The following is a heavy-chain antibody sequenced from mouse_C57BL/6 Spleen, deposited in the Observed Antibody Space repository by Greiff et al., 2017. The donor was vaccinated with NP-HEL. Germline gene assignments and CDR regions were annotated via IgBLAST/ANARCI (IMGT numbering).Heavy chain of an antibody. CDR1: GYTFTSYW. CDR2: IDPSDSYT. V-gene: IGHV1-50*01. Sequence: VQLQQSGAELVKPGASVKLSCKASGYTFTSYWMQWVKQRPGQGLEWIGEIDPSDSYTNYNQKFKGKATLTVDTSSSTAYMQLSSLTSEDSAVYYCARSLYYGSGAYWGQGTLVTVSA. J-gene: IGHJ3*01. D-gene: IGHD1-1*01. CDR3: ARSLYYGSGAY.